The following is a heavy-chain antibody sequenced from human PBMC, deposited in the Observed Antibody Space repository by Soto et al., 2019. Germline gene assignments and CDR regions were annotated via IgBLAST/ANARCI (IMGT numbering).Heavy chain of an antibody. CDR2: ISVSSATI. J-gene: IGHJ4*02. V-gene: IGHV3-48*01. CDR1: GFTFSTFS. CDR3: ARDGATTGHWDF. D-gene: IGHD4-17*01. Sequence: EVQLVESGGGLVQPGGSLRLSCAASGFTFSTFSMNWVRQTPGKGLEWVSYISVSSATIHYADSVKGRFTISRDNAKNSLYWERLSLRGDDTAVYYCARDGATTGHWDFWGQGVLVSVSA.